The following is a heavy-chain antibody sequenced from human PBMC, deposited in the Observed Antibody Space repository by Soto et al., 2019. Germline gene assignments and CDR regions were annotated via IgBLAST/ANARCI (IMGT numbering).Heavy chain of an antibody. J-gene: IGHJ5*02. D-gene: IGHD3-22*01. CDR2: IDPSDSYA. CDR1: GYSFTSYW. Sequence: GESLKISCKGSGYSFTSYWISWVRQMPAKGLEWMGRIDPSDSYANYSPSFQGHVTFSADKSISTAYLQWSSLRASDTAMYYCARHKAFYYDSSGAWGQGSLVTVSS. V-gene: IGHV5-10-1*01. CDR3: ARHKAFYYDSSGA.